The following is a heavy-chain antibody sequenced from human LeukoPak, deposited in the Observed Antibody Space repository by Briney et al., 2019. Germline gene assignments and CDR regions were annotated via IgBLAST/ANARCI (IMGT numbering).Heavy chain of an antibody. D-gene: IGHD3-16*02. V-gene: IGHV3-73*01. Sequence: GESLRLSCAASGFTFSGSAMHWVRQPSGKGLEWVGRIRSKANSYATAYAASVQGRFTISRDDSKNTAYLQKNRLKTEDTAVYCCTRHGGDYVWGSYRYSYDFDYWGQGTLVTVSS. CDR1: GFTFSGSA. CDR3: TRHGGDYVWGSYRYSYDFDY. J-gene: IGHJ4*02. CDR2: IRSKANSYAT.